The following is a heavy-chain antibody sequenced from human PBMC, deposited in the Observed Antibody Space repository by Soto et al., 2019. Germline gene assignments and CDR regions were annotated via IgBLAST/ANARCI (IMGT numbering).Heavy chain of an antibody. V-gene: IGHV6-1*01. CDR1: GDSVSSNSAA. D-gene: IGHD3-22*01. J-gene: IGHJ3*02. CDR2: TYYRSKWYN. CDR3: ARDALSHYYDGSGYQNDAFDI. Sequence: SQTLSLTCAISGDSVSSNSAAWNWIRQSPSRGLEWLGRTYYRSKWYNDYAVSVKSRITINPDTSKNQFSLQLNSVTPEDTAVYYCARDALSHYYDGSGYQNDAFDIWGKGTMVTVSS.